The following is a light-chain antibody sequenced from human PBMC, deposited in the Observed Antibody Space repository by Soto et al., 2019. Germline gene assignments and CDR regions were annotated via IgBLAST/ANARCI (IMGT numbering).Light chain of an antibody. CDR3: QQRSSWIT. J-gene: IGKJ5*01. Sequence: IVMKQSPATLSVSPGERATLSCRASQSVSGNLAWYQQKPGQAPRLLIYGASTRATGIPARFSGSGSGTEFTLTISSLQSEDFAVYYCQQRSSWITFGQGTRLEIK. V-gene: IGKV3-15*01. CDR1: QSVSGN. CDR2: GAS.